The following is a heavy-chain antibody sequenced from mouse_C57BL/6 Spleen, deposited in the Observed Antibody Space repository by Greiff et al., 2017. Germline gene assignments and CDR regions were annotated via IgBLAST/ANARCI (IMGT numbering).Heavy chain of an antibody. J-gene: IGHJ2*01. CDR3: ARDTTVVDYYFDY. Sequence: VQLQQPGAELVKPGASVKMSCKASGYTFTSYWLTWVKQRPGQGLEWIGDIYPGSGSTNYNEKFKSKATLTVDTSSSTAYMQLSSLTSEDSAVXYCARDTTVVDYYFDYWGQGTTLTVSS. CDR2: IYPGSGST. CDR1: GYTFTSYW. D-gene: IGHD1-1*01. V-gene: IGHV1-55*01.